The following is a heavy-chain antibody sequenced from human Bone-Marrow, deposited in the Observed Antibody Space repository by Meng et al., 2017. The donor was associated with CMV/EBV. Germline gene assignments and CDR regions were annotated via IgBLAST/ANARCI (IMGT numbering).Heavy chain of an antibody. D-gene: IGHD3-22*01. J-gene: IGHJ4*02. CDR1: GFTFSSYA. CDR3: AKKLEYYDSSGSFDY. Sequence: GKSLNIPFAASGFTFSSYAMSWVRQAPGNGLEWVSAISGSSGSTYYAASVKVRFTISRDNSKNTLYLQMNSLIAEDTAVYYCAKKLEYYDSSGSFDYWGQGTLVTVSS. V-gene: IGHV3-23*01. CDR2: ISGSSGST.